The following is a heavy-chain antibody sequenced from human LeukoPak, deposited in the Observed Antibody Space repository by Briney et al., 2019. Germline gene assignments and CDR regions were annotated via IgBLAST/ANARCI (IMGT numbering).Heavy chain of an antibody. Sequence: SETLSLTCAVYGVSFSGYYWSWIRQPPGKGLEWIGEINHSGSTNYNPSLKSRVTISVDTSKNQYSLKLTSVTAADTAVYYCARDVGFFDIDYWGQGILVTVSS. CDR3: ARDVGFFDIDY. CDR1: GVSFSGYY. CDR2: INHSGST. D-gene: IGHD3-9*01. J-gene: IGHJ4*02. V-gene: IGHV4-34*01.